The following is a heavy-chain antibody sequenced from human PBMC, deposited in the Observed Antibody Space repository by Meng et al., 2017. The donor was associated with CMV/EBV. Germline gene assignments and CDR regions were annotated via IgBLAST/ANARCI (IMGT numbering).Heavy chain of an antibody. Sequence: SGYNFTGYYIPWARQANGQGLEWMGWINPASGDTILAQKFQGRVTMTRDTSLTTAYMELNRLRSDDTAVYYCATSSVEVMIYAGLDYWGQGTLVTVSS. V-gene: IGHV1-2*02. J-gene: IGHJ4*02. D-gene: IGHD2/OR15-2a*01. CDR2: INPASGDT. CDR1: GYNFTGYY. CDR3: ATSSVEVMIYAGLDY.